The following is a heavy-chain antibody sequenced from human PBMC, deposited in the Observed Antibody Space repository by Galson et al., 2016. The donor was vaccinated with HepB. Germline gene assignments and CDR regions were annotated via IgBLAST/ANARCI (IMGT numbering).Heavy chain of an antibody. J-gene: IGHJ3*02. CDR2: ISNSGGST. Sequence: SLRLSCAASGFTFSSYAMSWVRQAPGKGLEWVSVISNSGGSTYYADSVKGRFTISRDNSKNTLYLQMNSLRGEDTAVYYCARNMYGAATNYIGDVFDIWGQGTMVTVSS. CDR3: ARNMYGAATNYIGDVFDI. V-gene: IGHV3-23*01. D-gene: IGHD3-10*01. CDR1: GFTFSSYA.